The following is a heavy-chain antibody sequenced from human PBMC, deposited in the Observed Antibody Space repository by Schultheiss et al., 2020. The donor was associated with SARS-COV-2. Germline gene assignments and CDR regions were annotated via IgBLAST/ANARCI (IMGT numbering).Heavy chain of an antibody. J-gene: IGHJ4*02. D-gene: IGHD6-19*01. Sequence: SETLSLTCTVSGGSISSHYWSWIRQPPGKGLEWIGYFHYSGSPTYNPSLKSRVTISVDTSKSQFSLRLSSVTTADTAVYYCASTPGIIAVAGALGYWGQGTLVTVSS. CDR1: GGSISSHY. CDR2: FHYSGSP. CDR3: ASTPGIIAVAGALGY. V-gene: IGHV4-59*11.